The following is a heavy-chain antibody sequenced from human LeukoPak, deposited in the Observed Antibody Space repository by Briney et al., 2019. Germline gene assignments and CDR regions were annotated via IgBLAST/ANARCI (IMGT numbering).Heavy chain of an antibody. V-gene: IGHV3-7*01. D-gene: IGHD6-19*01. J-gene: IGHJ5*02. CDR2: IKQDGSEK. CDR3: ARDPTPSAVTYSSGWYEPYNWFDP. CDR1: GFTFSSYW. Sequence: GGSLRLSCAASGFTFSSYWMSWVRQAPGKGLEWVANIKQDGSEKYYVHSVKGRFTISRDNAKNSLYLQMNSLRAEDTAVYYCARDPTPSAVTYSSGWYEPYNWFDPWGQGTLVTVSS.